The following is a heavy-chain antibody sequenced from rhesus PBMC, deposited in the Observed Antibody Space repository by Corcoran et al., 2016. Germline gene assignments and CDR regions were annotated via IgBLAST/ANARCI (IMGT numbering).Heavy chain of an antibody. Sequence: QLQLQESGPGLVKPSETLSVTCAVSGGSISSSYWSWIRQAPGKGLEWIGYLYGSGSSTNYNPSRKSRVTLSVDTSKNQLSLKLSSVTTADTAVYYCARGVDYVRNYGLDSWGQGVVVTVSS. CDR2: LYGSGSST. J-gene: IGHJ6*01. CDR1: GGSISSSY. CDR3: ARGVDYVRNYGLDS. D-gene: IGHD4-29*01. V-gene: IGHV4-169*01.